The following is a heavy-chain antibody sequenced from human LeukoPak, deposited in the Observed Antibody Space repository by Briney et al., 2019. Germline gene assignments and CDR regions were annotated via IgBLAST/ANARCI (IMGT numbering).Heavy chain of an antibody. CDR2: IYTGGAT. Sequence: PGGSLRLSCAASGFTFDIYAMHWVRQPPGKGLEWVSLIYTGGATYYADSVKGRFTMSRDTSKNTLYLLLNSLRAEDTAVYYCARPQTVTGPFDYWGLGTLVTVSS. D-gene: IGHD1-14*01. CDR3: ARPQTVTGPFDY. V-gene: IGHV3-53*01. J-gene: IGHJ4*02. CDR1: GFTFDIYA.